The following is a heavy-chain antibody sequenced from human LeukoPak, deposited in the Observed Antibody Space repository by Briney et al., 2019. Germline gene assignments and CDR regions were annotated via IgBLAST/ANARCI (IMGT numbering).Heavy chain of an antibody. D-gene: IGHD1-1*01. V-gene: IGHV3-23*01. Sequence: PGGSLRLSCAASGFNFINFPMTWFRQAPGKGLEWVSFIGANGDTNYAESAKDRSTISRDNSKRTLLLEMHSLRVEDTAVYYCARWNRMANREFFDWGQGTLVVVAS. CDR2: IGANGDT. CDR1: GFNFINFP. J-gene: IGHJ4*02. CDR3: ARWNRMANREFFD.